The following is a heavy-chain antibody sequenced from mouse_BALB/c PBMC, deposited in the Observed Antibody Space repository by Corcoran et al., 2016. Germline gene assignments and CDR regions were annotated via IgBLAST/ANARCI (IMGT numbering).Heavy chain of an antibody. CDR3: TNGSYEAWFAY. CDR2: IDPANDNT. J-gene: IGHJ3*01. Sequence: EVQLQQSGAELVKPGASVKLSCTASGFNIKDTYMHWVKQRPEQGLKWIGRIDPANDNTKFDPKFQGTATITADTSSNTAYLQLSSLTSEDTTFYYCTNGSYEAWFAYWGQGTLVTVSA. CDR1: GFNIKDTY. V-gene: IGHV14-3*02. D-gene: IGHD1-1*02.